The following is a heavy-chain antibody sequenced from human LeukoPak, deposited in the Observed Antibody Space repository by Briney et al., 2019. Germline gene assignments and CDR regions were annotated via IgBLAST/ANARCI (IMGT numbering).Heavy chain of an antibody. CDR2: INQDGTEK. V-gene: IGHV3-7*01. Sequence: GGSLRLSCAASGFTFSSYWMSWVRQAPGEGLEWVANINQDGTEKYYVDSVRGRFTISRDNAKNSLYLQMHSLRVEDTAVYYCAKLAKYFYGSETYYFFEHWGQGTPVTASS. CDR3: AKLAKYFYGSETYYFFEH. J-gene: IGHJ4*02. CDR1: GFTFSSYW. D-gene: IGHD3-10*01.